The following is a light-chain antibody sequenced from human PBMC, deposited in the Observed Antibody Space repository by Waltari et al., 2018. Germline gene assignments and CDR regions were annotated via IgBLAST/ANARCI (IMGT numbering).Light chain of an antibody. CDR3: QAWDGSTSTVV. CDR2: EDD. CDR1: KLGAKS. Sequence: SYEVTQPPSVSVSPGQTASITCSGAKLGAKSVSWYQQKPGQSPVVVIYEDDDRPSGIPERFSGSNSGNTATLTISGTQAMDEADYYCQAWDGSTSTVVFGGGTKVTVL. J-gene: IGLJ2*01. V-gene: IGLV3-1*01.